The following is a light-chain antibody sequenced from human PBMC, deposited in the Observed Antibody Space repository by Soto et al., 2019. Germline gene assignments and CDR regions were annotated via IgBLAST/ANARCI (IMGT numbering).Light chain of an antibody. J-gene: IGKJ5*01. CDR2: DAS. V-gene: IGKV3-11*01. Sequence: EIVLTQSPATLSWSPGERATLSCRASQSVSSYLAWYQQKPGQAPRLLIYDASNRATGIPARFSGSGSGTDFTLTISSLEPEDFAVYYCQQSSNWPPSITFGQGTRLEIK. CDR1: QSVSSY. CDR3: QQSSNWPPSIT.